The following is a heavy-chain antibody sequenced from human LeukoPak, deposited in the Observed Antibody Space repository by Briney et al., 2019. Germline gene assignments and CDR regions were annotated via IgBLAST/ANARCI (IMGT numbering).Heavy chain of an antibody. CDR1: GFTFSSHS. J-gene: IGHJ6*03. CDR3: ARAMGTSYGFWSGSYTVSYYYYMDV. D-gene: IGHD3-3*01. Sequence: GGSLRLSCAPFGFTFSSHSMSWVRQAPGKGLEWVANIKQDGSEKHYVDSVKGRFSISRDNTKNSLYLQMSSLRAEDTPVYYCARAMGTSYGFWSGSYTVSYYYYMDVWGKGTTVAVS. CDR2: IKQDGSEK. V-gene: IGHV3-7*01.